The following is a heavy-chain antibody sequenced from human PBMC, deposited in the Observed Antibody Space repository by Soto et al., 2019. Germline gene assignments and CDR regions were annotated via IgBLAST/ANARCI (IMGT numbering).Heavy chain of an antibody. Sequence: EASVKVSCKASGGAFSSYAISWVRQAPGQGLEWMGGIIPIFGTANYAQKFQGRVTITADESTSTAYMELSSLRSEDTAVYYCARGDYGSGSPHYYYGMDVWGQGTTVTVSS. CDR2: IIPIFGTA. CDR1: GGAFSSYA. CDR3: ARGDYGSGSPHYYYGMDV. V-gene: IGHV1-69*13. D-gene: IGHD3-10*01. J-gene: IGHJ6*02.